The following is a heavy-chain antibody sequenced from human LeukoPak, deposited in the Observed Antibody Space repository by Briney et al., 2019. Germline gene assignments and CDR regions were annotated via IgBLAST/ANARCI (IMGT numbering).Heavy chain of an antibody. CDR3: ARDGYYSSSWYSFDY. J-gene: IGHJ4*02. CDR2: ISSSSSYI. V-gene: IGHV3-21*01. CDR1: GFTFSSYW. Sequence: GGSLRLSCAASGFTFSSYWMHWVRQAPGKGLEWVSSISSSSSYIYYADSVKGRFTISRDNAKNSLYLQMNSLRAEDTAVYYCARDGYYSSSWYSFDYWGQGTLVTVSS. D-gene: IGHD6-13*01.